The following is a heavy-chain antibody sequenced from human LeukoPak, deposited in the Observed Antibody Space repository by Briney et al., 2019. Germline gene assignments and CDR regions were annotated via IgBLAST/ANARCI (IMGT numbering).Heavy chain of an antibody. V-gene: IGHV3-23*01. Sequence: PGGSLRLSCAASGFTFSSYAMNWVRQAPGRRLEWVSTISPNGGTTYYADSVKGRFTISRDNSKNTLYLQMNGLRPEDTAVYYCAKDHVGAAGNFDYWGQGTLVTVSS. CDR3: AKDHVGAAGNFDY. D-gene: IGHD2-15*01. CDR2: ISPNGGTT. J-gene: IGHJ4*02. CDR1: GFTFSSYA.